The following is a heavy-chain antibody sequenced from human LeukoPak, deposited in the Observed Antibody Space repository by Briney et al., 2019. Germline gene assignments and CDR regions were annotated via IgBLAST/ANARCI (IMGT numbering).Heavy chain of an antibody. D-gene: IGHD3-22*01. CDR3: ATPLDYYDSSGYHQGGD. V-gene: IGHV3-7*03. CDR2: IEQDRSKK. Sequence: GGSLRLSCAASGFTFSSYWMTWVRQAPGKGLEWVANIEQDRSKKNYVDSVKGRSTISRDNARNSLYLQMNSLRAEDTAVYYCATPLDYYDSSGYHQGGDWGQGTLVTVSS. J-gene: IGHJ4*02. CDR1: GFTFSSYW.